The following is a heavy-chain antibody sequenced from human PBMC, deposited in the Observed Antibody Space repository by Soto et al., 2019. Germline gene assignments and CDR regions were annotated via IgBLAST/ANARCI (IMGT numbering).Heavy chain of an antibody. V-gene: IGHV3-66*01. CDR3: ARDLRGACTSCYEYYYYYMDV. D-gene: IGHD2-2*01. CDR1: GFTISSNY. Sequence: GGSLRLSCAASGFTISSNYMNWVRQAPGKGLEWVSVIYSGGSTYYADFVKCRFTISRDNSRNTLYLQMNGLRVEDTAVYYCARDLRGACTSCYEYYYYYMDVWGKGTTVTVSS. J-gene: IGHJ6*03. CDR2: IYSGGST.